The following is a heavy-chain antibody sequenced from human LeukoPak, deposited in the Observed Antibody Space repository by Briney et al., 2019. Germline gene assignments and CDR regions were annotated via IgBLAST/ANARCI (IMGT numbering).Heavy chain of an antibody. D-gene: IGHD4-17*01. J-gene: IGHJ5*02. Sequence: SETLSLTCTVSGGSISSYYWSWIRQPAGKGLEWIGRIYTSGSTNYNPSLKSRLTMSVDTSKNQFSLKLNSVTAADTAVYNCVRAGDYGDYVGWFDPWGQGTLVTVSS. CDR1: GGSISSYY. CDR2: IYTSGST. CDR3: VRAGDYGDYVGWFDP. V-gene: IGHV4-4*07.